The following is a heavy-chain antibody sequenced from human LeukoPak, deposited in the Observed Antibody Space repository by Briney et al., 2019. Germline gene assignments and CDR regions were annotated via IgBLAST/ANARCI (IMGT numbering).Heavy chain of an antibody. CDR2: ISWNSGSI. D-gene: IGHD5-24*01. J-gene: IGHJ4*02. CDR1: GFTFDDYA. CDR3: ASGGDGYSYGIDY. Sequence: GGSLRLSCAASGFTFDDYAMHWVRQAPGKGLEWVSGISWNSGSIGYADSVKGRFTISRDNAKNSLYLQMNSLRAEDTAVYYCASGGDGYSYGIDYWGQGTLVTVSS. V-gene: IGHV3-9*01.